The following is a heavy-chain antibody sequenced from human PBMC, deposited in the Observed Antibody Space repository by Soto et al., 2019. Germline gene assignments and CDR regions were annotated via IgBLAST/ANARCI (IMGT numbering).Heavy chain of an antibody. V-gene: IGHV3-53*04. Sequence: PGGSLRLSCAASGFTVSSNYMSWVRQAPGKGLEWVSVIYSGGSTYYADSVKGRFTISRHNSKNTLYLQMNSLRAEDTAVYYCARDKEYNFGVVNSNYFDYWGQGTLVTVPQ. D-gene: IGHD3-3*01. CDR3: ARDKEYNFGVVNSNYFDY. CDR1: GFTVSSNY. J-gene: IGHJ4*02. CDR2: IYSGGST.